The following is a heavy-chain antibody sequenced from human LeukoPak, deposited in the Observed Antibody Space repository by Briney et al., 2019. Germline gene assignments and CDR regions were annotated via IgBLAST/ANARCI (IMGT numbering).Heavy chain of an antibody. CDR2: ISGDGGSS. Sequence: GGSLRLSCAGSGFTFRYYSMTWVRQAPGKGLEWVSSISGDGGSSYYADSVKGRFTISRDDSANTLYLQMNSLRAEDTAVYYCATDRGYSGYGTFDYWGQGTLVSVSS. CDR1: GFTFRYYS. J-gene: IGHJ4*02. V-gene: IGHV3-23*01. CDR3: ATDRGYSGYGTFDY. D-gene: IGHD5-12*01.